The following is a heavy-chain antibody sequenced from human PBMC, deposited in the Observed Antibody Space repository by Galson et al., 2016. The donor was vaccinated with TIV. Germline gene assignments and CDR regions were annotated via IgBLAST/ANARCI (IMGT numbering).Heavy chain of an antibody. J-gene: IGHJ6*02. V-gene: IGHV1-69*01. CDR3: AKDRNTALDTYYFYYGMDV. CDR2: INPIFDTA. CDR1: GGTFSTHV. Sequence: QSGAEVKKPGSSVKVSCRSSGGTFSTHVFNWVRQAPGQGLEWMGGINPIFDTANYAQRFQGRVTITADDSTSTVYMELRSLRSEDTGIYYCAKDRNTALDTYYFYYGMDVWGQGTSVTVSS. D-gene: IGHD5-18*01.